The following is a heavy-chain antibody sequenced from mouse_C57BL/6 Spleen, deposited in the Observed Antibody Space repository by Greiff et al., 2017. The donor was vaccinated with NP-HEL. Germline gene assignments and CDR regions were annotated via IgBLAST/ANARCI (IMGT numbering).Heavy chain of an antibody. J-gene: IGHJ2*01. CDR1: GFTFKDDY. Sequence: EVQLQQSGAELVRPGASVKMSCTASGFTFKDDYMHWVKQRPEQGLEWIGWIDPENGATEYAAKFQGKATITADTSSNTGYLQLSSLTSEDTAVYYWTTYREGYFDYWGKGTTLTVSS. V-gene: IGHV14-4*01. CDR2: IDPENGAT. CDR3: TTYREGYFDY.